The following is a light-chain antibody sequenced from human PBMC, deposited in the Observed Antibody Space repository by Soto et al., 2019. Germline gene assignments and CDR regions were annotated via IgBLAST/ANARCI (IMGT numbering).Light chain of an antibody. CDR3: SSYTSSSTV. Sequence: QSALTQPASVSGSPGQSITISCTGISSDVGGYNYVFWYQQHPGKAPKLMIYDVSNRPSGVSNRFSGSKSGNTASLTISGLQAEDEADYYCSSYTSSSTVFGGGTKLTVL. V-gene: IGLV2-14*01. CDR2: DVS. J-gene: IGLJ2*01. CDR1: SSDVGGYNY.